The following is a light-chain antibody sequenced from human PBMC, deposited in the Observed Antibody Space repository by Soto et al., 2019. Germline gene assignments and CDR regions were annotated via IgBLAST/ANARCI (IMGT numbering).Light chain of an antibody. V-gene: IGKV3-15*01. J-gene: IGKJ1*01. CDR3: QQYNDWPRT. CDR2: GAS. CDR1: QSVSSK. Sequence: EIVMTQSAATLSVSPGERATLSCRAGQSVSSKLAWYQQKPGQAPRLLIYGASTRATGVPGNFSGSGSGTEFTLTINSLQSADFAVYYCQQYNDWPRTFGQGTKVEIK.